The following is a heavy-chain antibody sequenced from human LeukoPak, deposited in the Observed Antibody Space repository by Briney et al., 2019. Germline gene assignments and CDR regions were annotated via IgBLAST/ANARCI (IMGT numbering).Heavy chain of an antibody. J-gene: IGHJ4*02. V-gene: IGHV3-30*18. CDR1: GFTFSSYG. D-gene: IGHD3-10*01. CDR2: ISYDGSNK. CDR3: AKGGEYYYGSGRLWDFDY. Sequence: AGGSLRLSCAASGFTFSSYGMHWVRQAPGKGLEWVAVISYDGSNKYYAESVKGRFTISRDNSKNTLYLQMNSLRAEDTAVYYCAKGGEYYYGSGRLWDFDYWGQGTLVTVSS.